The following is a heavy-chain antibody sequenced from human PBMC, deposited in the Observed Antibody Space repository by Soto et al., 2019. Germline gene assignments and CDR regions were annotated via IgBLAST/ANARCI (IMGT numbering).Heavy chain of an antibody. Sequence: SVKVSCKASGVTFSSYAISWVRQAPGQGLEWMGGIIPIFGTANYAQKFQGRVTITADKSTSTAYMELSSLRSEDTAVYYCARDSAYYYDSSGYYRFDYWGQGTLVT. D-gene: IGHD3-22*01. CDR2: IIPIFGTA. J-gene: IGHJ4*02. V-gene: IGHV1-69*06. CDR3: ARDSAYYYDSSGYYRFDY. CDR1: GVTFSSYA.